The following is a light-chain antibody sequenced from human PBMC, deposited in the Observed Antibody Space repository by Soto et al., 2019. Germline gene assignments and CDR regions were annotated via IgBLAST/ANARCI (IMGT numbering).Light chain of an antibody. CDR1: QTISTY. CDR2: ATS. Sequence: DIQMTQSPSSLSASVGDRVTITCRASQTISTYLNWYQQRPGKAPKLLIYATSSLQGGVPSRFSGRGFGTDFTLTISSLQPEDFATYYCQQSYSTPVTFGQGTKLEIK. J-gene: IGKJ2*01. CDR3: QQSYSTPVT. V-gene: IGKV1-39*01.